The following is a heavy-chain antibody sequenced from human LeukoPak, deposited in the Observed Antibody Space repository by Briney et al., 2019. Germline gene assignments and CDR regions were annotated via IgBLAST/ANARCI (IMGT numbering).Heavy chain of an antibody. D-gene: IGHD3-10*01. J-gene: IGHJ4*02. Sequence: GGSLRLSCEASGFTFSRNWMTWVRQAPGKGLEWAANIRQDGNEKYYVDSVKGRFTISRDNAKNSLYLQMNSLRAEDTAVYYCARDAVTMVRGVIGYWGQGTLVTVSS. CDR2: IRQDGNEK. CDR1: GFTFSRNW. V-gene: IGHV3-7*01. CDR3: ARDAVTMVRGVIGY.